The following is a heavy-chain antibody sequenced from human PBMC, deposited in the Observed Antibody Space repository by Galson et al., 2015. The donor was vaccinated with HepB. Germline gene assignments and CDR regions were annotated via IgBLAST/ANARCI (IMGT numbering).Heavy chain of an antibody. CDR2: ISFDGTNK. CDR3: ARGEGYQLPTYFDY. CDR1: GFIFSSYA. Sequence: CAASGFIFSSYAMHWVRQAPGKGLEWVAVISFDGTNKYYADSVKGRFTISRDNSINTLSLQMNSLRAEDTAVYYCARGEGYQLPTYFDYWGQGTLVTVSS. D-gene: IGHD2-2*01. J-gene: IGHJ4*02. V-gene: IGHV3-30-3*01.